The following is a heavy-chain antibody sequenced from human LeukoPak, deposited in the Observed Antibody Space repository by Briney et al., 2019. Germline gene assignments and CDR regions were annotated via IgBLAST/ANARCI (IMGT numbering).Heavy chain of an antibody. CDR2: INPNSGGT. Sequence: RASVKVSCKASGYTFTGYYMHWVRQAPGQGLEWMGWINPNSGGTNYAQKFQGRVTMTRIKSISTAYMELSGLRSDDTAVYYCARDGHFWFGELAYYMDVWGKGTTVTVSS. CDR3: ARDGHFWFGELAYYMDV. J-gene: IGHJ6*03. V-gene: IGHV1-2*02. CDR1: GYTFTGYY. D-gene: IGHD3-10*01.